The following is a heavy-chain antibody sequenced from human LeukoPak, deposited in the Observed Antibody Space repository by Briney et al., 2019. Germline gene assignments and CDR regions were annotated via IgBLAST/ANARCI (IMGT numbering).Heavy chain of an antibody. CDR3: AKDRGSSFDY. V-gene: IGHV3-30*02. Sequence: GGSLRLSCAASGFTFSSYGMHWVRQAPGKGLEWVAFIRYDGSNKYYADSVRGRSTISRDNSKNTLYLQMNSLRAEDTAVYYCAKDRGSSFDYWGQGTLVTVSS. CDR2: IRYDGSNK. D-gene: IGHD2-15*01. J-gene: IGHJ4*02. CDR1: GFTFSSYG.